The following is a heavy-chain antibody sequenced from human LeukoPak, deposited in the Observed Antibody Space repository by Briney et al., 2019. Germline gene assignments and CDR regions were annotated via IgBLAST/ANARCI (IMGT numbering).Heavy chain of an antibody. CDR2: IYYSGST. V-gene: IGHV4-30-4*01. CDR3: ARAKFDSGYDLNYYYGMDV. CDR1: GGSISSGDYY. Sequence: PSQTLSLTCTVSGGSISSGDYYWNWIRQPPGKGLEWIGYIYYSGSTYYNPSLKSRVTISVDTSKNQFSLKLSSVTAADTAVYYCARAKFDSGYDLNYYYGMDVWGQGTTVTVSS. D-gene: IGHD5-12*01. J-gene: IGHJ6*02.